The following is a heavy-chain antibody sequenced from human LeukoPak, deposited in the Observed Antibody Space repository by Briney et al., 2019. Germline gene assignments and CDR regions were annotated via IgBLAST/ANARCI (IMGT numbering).Heavy chain of an antibody. CDR3: AKEIAYYYDSSGYYNS. D-gene: IGHD3-22*01. J-gene: IGHJ4*02. CDR2: ISNSGGSP. V-gene: IGHV3-23*01. Sequence: PGGSLRLSCAASGFTFINYGIHWVRQAPGKGLEWVSGISNSGGSPYYADSVKGRFTISRDNSKNTLYLQMNSLRAEDAAVYYCAKEIAYYYDSSGYYNSWGQGTLVTVSS. CDR1: GFTFINYG.